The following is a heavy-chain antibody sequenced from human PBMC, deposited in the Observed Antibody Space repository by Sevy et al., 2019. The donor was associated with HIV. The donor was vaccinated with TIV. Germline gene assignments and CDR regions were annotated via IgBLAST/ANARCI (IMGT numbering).Heavy chain of an antibody. V-gene: IGHV4-30-2*01. CDR1: GGSISSGGYS. CDR3: ARAAATVTTVTHFDY. Sequence: SETLSLTCAVSGGSISSGGYSWNWIRQPPGEGLEWIGYIFHTGSTYYNPSLKSRVTISVDRSKKQFSLQLSSVTAADTAIYYCARAAATVTTVTHFDYWGQGTLVTVSS. D-gene: IGHD4-17*01. J-gene: IGHJ4*02. CDR2: IFHTGST.